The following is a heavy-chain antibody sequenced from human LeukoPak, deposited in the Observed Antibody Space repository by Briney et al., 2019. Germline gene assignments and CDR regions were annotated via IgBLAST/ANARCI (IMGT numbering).Heavy chain of an antibody. V-gene: IGHV3-7*01. CDR3: ARDPRGGGYELHFDY. CDR1: GFTFSSYW. J-gene: IGHJ4*02. Sequence: GGSLRLSCAASGFTFSSYWMSWVRQAPGKGLEWVANIKQDGSQKYYVDSVKGRFTISRDNAKNSLYLQMNSLRAEDTAVYYCARDPRGGGYELHFDYWGQGTLVTVSS. CDR2: IKQDGSQK. D-gene: IGHD5-12*01.